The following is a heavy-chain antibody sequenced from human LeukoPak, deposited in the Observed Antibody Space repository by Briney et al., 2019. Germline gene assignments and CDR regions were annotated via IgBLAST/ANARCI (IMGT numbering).Heavy chain of an antibody. D-gene: IGHD3-10*01. V-gene: IGHV4-39*01. Sequence: PSETLSLTCTVSGRSISRSSYYWGWIRQPPGKGLEWIGSIYYSGSTYYNPSLTSRVTISVDTSKNQFSLKLSSVTAADTAVYYCARLDYYGSGSYPYSFDYWGQGALVTVSS. J-gene: IGHJ4*02. CDR1: GRSISRSSYY. CDR3: ARLDYYGSGSYPYSFDY. CDR2: IYYSGST.